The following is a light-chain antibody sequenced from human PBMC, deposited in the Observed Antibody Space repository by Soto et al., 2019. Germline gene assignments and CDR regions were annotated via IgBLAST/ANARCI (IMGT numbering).Light chain of an antibody. CDR1: SSDVGGYNF. V-gene: IGLV2-14*01. CDR2: DVT. Sequence: QSALTQPASVSGSPGQSITISCTGTSSDVGGYNFVSWYQQYPGKAPKLMIHDVTSRPSGVSNRFSGSKSGTTASLTISGLQAEDEADYYCCSYAXSTSYDFGTGTKVPVL. CDR3: CSYAXSTSYD. J-gene: IGLJ1*01.